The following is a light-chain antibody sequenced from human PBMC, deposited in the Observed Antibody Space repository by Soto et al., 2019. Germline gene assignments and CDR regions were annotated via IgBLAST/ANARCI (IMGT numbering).Light chain of an antibody. CDR3: AAWDDSLSGWE. CDR2: RNS. V-gene: IGLV1-47*01. Sequence: QSVLTQPPSASGTPGQRVTISCSGSSSNIGSNYVYWYQQVPGTAPKLLIYRNSQRPSGVPDRFSGSKSGTSASLAISGLRSEDEANYYCAAWDDSLSGWEFGGGTKLTVL. CDR1: SSNIGSNY. J-gene: IGLJ3*02.